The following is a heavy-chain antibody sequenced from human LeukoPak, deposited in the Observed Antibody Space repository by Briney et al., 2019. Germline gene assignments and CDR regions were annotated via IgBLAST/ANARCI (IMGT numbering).Heavy chain of an antibody. CDR1: GFTVSSNY. V-gene: IGHV3-66*02. Sequence: GGSLRLSCAASGFTVSSNYMSWVRQAPGKGLEWVSVIYSGGSTYYADSVKGRFTISRDNSKNTLYLQMNSLRAEDAAVYYCARSITIFGVVIGWFDPWGQGTLVTVS. D-gene: IGHD3-3*01. CDR2: IYSGGST. J-gene: IGHJ5*02. CDR3: ARSITIFGVVIGWFDP.